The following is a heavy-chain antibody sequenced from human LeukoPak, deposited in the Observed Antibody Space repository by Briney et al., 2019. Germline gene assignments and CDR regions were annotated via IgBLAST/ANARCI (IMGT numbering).Heavy chain of an antibody. Sequence: ASVKVSCKASGYTFTSYAMHWVRQAPGQRLEWMGWINAGNGNSKYSQKFQGRVTITRDTSASTAYMELSSLRSEDTAVYYCARVSHWLAIDYWGQGTLVTVSS. CDR2: INAGNGNS. V-gene: IGHV1-3*01. D-gene: IGHD6-19*01. CDR1: GYTFTSYA. CDR3: ARVSHWLAIDY. J-gene: IGHJ4*02.